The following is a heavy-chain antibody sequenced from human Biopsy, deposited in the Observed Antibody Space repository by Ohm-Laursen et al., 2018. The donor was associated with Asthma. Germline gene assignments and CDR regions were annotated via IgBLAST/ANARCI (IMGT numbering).Heavy chain of an antibody. J-gene: IGHJ4*02. CDR2: IYPGDSDT. D-gene: IGHD4-11*01. CDR1: GFTFTSYW. CDR3: ARHYSPTTVTTLNDY. V-gene: IGHV5-51*01. Sequence: GESLKISCKASGFTFTSYWIAWVRQMPGKGLEWVGIIYPGDSDTRYSPSFQGQVTILADKSITTAYLQWGSLKASDTAMCYCARHYSPTTVTTLNDYWGQGTLVTVSS.